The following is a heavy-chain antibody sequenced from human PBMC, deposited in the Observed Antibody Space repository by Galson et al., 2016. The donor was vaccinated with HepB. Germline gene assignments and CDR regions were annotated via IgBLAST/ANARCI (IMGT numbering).Heavy chain of an antibody. CDR3: ARGWELHDY. CDR1: GYWFSNYW. J-gene: IGHJ4*02. Sequence: QSGAEVKKPGDSLKISCKVSGYWFSNYWIGWVRQMPGKGLEWMGIIYPHDSDTRYSPSFQGQVTISADKSISTTYLQWRSLMASDTAIYYCARGWELHDYWGQGTLVTVSS. CDR2: IYPHDSDT. D-gene: IGHD1-26*01. V-gene: IGHV5-51*01.